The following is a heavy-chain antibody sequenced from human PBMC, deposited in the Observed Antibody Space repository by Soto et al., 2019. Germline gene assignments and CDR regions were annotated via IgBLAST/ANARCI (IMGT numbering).Heavy chain of an antibody. CDR3: ARDYCSSTSCYGNWSDP. Sequence: SEPLSLTCTVSGGPISSGDYYWSWIRQPPGKGLEWIGYIYYSGSTYYNPSLKSRVTISVDTSKNQFSLKLSSVTAADTAVYYCARDYCSSTSCYGNWSDPWGQGTLVTVSS. D-gene: IGHD2-2*01. J-gene: IGHJ5*02. CDR1: GGPISSGDYY. V-gene: IGHV4-30-4*01. CDR2: IYYSGST.